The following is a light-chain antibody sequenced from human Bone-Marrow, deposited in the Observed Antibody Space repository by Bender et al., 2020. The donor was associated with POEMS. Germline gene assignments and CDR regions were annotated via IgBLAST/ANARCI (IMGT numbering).Light chain of an antibody. CDR1: KLGEEY. CDR3: QSWGSNTAV. Sequence: SYELTQPPSVSVSPGQTATITCSGEKLGEEYACWYQQKPGQSPVVVIYQDTKRPSGIPERFSGFNSGNTAALTISGTQTMDEADYYCQSWGSNTAVFGGGTKLTVL. CDR2: QDT. J-gene: IGLJ2*01. V-gene: IGLV3-1*01.